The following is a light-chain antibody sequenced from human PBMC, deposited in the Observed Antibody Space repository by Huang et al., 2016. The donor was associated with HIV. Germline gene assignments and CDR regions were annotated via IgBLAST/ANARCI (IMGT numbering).Light chain of an antibody. J-gene: IGKJ1*01. Sequence: DIVMTQTPLSSPVTLGQPASISCRSSQSLVNSDGNTFLSWLQQRPGQPPRLLISKISNRFSGVSDRFSGSGAGTDFTLKISRVEAEDVGIYYCMQATQFPWTFGQGTKVEV. CDR3: MQATQFPWT. CDR2: KIS. V-gene: IGKV2-24*01. CDR1: QSLVNSDGNTF.